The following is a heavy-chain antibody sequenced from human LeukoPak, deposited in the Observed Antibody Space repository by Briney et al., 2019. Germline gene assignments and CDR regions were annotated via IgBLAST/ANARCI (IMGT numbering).Heavy chain of an antibody. D-gene: IGHD3-10*01. CDR1: GGTFSSYA. CDR2: IFAIIGTA. CDR3: ARGMVRGVITAYYHYMDV. Sequence: GASVKVSCKASGGTFSSYAISWVRQAPGQGLEWMGRIFAIIGTANYAQKFQGRVTITTDESTSTAYMELSSLRSEDTAVYYCARGMVRGVITAYYHYMDVWGKGTTVTVSS. V-gene: IGHV1-69*05. J-gene: IGHJ6*03.